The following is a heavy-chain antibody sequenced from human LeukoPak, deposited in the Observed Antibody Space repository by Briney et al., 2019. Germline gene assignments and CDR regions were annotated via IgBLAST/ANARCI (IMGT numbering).Heavy chain of an antibody. D-gene: IGHD3-9*01. CDR3: ARLPYYDILTGYFNGEWFDP. J-gene: IGHJ5*02. Sequence: SETLSLTCSVSGGSISSYYWSWIRQPPGKGLEWIGYIYYSGSTNYNPSLKSRVTISVDTSKNQFSLKLSSVTAADTAVYYCARLPYYDILTGYFNGEWFDPWGQGTLVTVSS. V-gene: IGHV4-59*01. CDR2: IYYSGST. CDR1: GGSISSYY.